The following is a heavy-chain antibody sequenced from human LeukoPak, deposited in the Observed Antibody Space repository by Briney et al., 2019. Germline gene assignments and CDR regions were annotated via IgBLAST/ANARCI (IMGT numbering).Heavy chain of an antibody. CDR3: AKDRTDTSGSESGFDS. J-gene: IGHJ4*02. V-gene: IGHV3-9*03. CDR2: ISWNSGFI. D-gene: IGHD3-3*01. Sequence: GGSLRLSCAATGFTFNVYAMHWVRQGPGKGLEWVSGISWNSGFIGYADSVKGRFTISRDNAKNSLYLQMHSLRSEDMALYDCAKDRTDTSGSESGFDSWGQGTLVTVSS. CDR1: GFTFNVYA.